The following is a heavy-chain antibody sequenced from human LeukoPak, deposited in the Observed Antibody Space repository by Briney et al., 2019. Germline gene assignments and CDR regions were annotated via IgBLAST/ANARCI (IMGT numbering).Heavy chain of an antibody. V-gene: IGHV1-69*05. CDR2: IIPIFGTA. J-gene: IGHJ4*02. Sequence: SVKVSCKASGGAFSSYAISWVRQAPGQGLEWMGRIIPIFGTANYAQKFQGRVTITTDESTSTAYMELSSLRSEDTAVYYCARESQDTAMGDYFDYWGQGTLVTVSS. CDR3: ARESQDTAMGDYFDY. D-gene: IGHD5-18*01. CDR1: GGAFSSYA.